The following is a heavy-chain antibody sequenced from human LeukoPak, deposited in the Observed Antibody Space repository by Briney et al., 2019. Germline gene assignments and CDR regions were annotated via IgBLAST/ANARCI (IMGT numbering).Heavy chain of an antibody. D-gene: IGHD3-16*02. V-gene: IGHV4-30-4*08. CDR1: GGSISSGDYY. CDR2: IYYSGST. CDR3: ARVVRGDCVWGSYRFDY. J-gene: IGHJ4*02. Sequence: SETLSLTCTVSGGSISSGDYYWSWIRQPPRKGLEWIGYIYYSGSTYYNPSLKSRVTISVDTSKNQFSLKLSSVTAADTAVYYCARVVRGDCVWGSYRFDYWGQGTLVTVSS.